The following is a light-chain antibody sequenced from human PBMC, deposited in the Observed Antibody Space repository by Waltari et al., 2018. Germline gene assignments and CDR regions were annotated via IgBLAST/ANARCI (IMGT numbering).Light chain of an antibody. CDR1: SGHTTNI. Sequence: QPVLTQSPSASASLGASVKLTCTLSSGHTTNIIAWLQQKPEKGPRYLMKVNSDGSNNKGVGSPGPFPGSSSGAERYLTISSLQSEDEADYYCQTGGHGTWVFGGGTRLTVL. V-gene: IGLV4-69*01. CDR3: QTGGHGTWV. J-gene: IGLJ3*02. CDR2: VNSDGSN.